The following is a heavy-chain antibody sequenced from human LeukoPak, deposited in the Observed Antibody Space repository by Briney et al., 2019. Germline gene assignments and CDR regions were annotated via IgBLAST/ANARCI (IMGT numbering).Heavy chain of an antibody. Sequence: GWSLRLSCAASGFTFSSYEMNWVRQAPGKRPVWVSRINSDGSSTSYADSVKGRFTISRDNAKNTLYLQMNSLRAEDKAVYYCARGASGSGWNYYMDVWGKGTTVTVSS. CDR3: ARGASGSGWNYYMDV. CDR2: INSDGSST. J-gene: IGHJ6*03. D-gene: IGHD6-19*01. V-gene: IGHV3-74*01. CDR1: GFTFSSYE.